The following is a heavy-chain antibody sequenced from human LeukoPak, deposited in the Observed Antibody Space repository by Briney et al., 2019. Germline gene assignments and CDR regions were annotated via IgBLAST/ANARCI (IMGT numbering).Heavy chain of an antibody. Sequence: GRSLRLSCAASGFTFSSYGMHWVRQAPGKGLEWVAVISYDGSNKYYADSVKGRFTISRDNSKNTLYLQMNSLRAEDTAVYYCAKDTLLVPYNWFDPWGQGTLVTVSS. D-gene: IGHD6-13*01. CDR2: ISYDGSNK. CDR3: AKDTLLVPYNWFDP. J-gene: IGHJ5*02. CDR1: GFTFSSYG. V-gene: IGHV3-30*18.